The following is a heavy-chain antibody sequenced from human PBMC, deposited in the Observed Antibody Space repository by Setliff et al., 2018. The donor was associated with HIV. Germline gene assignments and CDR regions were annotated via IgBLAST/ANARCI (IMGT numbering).Heavy chain of an antibody. Sequence: GGSLRLSCAASGFIFDDYAMHWVRQAPGKGLEWVSGISWKSGSLGYADSVKGRFTISRDNAKNSLYLQMNSLRAEDMALYYCARENNFDYWGQGTLVTVSS. V-gene: IGHV3-9*03. J-gene: IGHJ4*02. CDR3: ARENNFDY. CDR1: GFIFDDYA. CDR2: ISWKSGSL.